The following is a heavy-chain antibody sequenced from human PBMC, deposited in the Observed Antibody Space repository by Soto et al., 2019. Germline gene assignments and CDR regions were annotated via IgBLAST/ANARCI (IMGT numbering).Heavy chain of an antibody. CDR3: AIGGGDYNYFDH. Sequence: EVQLVESGGGLVKPGGSLRLPCAASGFLFSTYWMFWVRQVPRKGLLWVSRIKSDGSSTSYADSVKGRFTISRDNTKNTLYLQMTSLRAEDTAVYYCAIGGGDYNYFDHWGQGILVTVSS. CDR2: IKSDGSST. CDR1: GFLFSTYW. D-gene: IGHD2-21*01. V-gene: IGHV3-74*01. J-gene: IGHJ4*02.